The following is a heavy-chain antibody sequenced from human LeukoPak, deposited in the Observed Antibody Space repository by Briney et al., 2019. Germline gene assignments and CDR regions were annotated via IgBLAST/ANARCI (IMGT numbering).Heavy chain of an antibody. V-gene: IGHV3-23*01. J-gene: IGHJ4*02. CDR3: AKATWDRWLQPYFDY. CDR2: ISGSGGST. Sequence: GGSLRLSCAASGFTFSSYAMSWVRQAPGKGLEWVSAISGSGGSTYYADSVKGWFTISRDNSKNTLYLQMNSLRAEDTAVYYCAKATWDRWLQPYFDYWGQGTLVTVSS. CDR1: GFTFSSYA. D-gene: IGHD5-24*01.